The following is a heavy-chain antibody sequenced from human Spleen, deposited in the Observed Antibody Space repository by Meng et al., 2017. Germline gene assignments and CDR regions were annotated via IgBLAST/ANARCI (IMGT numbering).Heavy chain of an antibody. CDR2: SYSSGNT. Sequence: VQLKEWGPGLVRPSGNLSLTCTVSGDSFSSGGYYWSWIRQHPGKGLEWIGYSYSSGNTNYNPSLKSRVTISVEKSKNQFSLSVTSVNGADTAVYYCARYAIVAGVFDLWGRGTLVTVSS. CDR3: ARYAIVAGVFDL. J-gene: IGHJ2*01. V-gene: IGHV4-31*03. D-gene: IGHD5-12*01. CDR1: GDSFSSGGYY.